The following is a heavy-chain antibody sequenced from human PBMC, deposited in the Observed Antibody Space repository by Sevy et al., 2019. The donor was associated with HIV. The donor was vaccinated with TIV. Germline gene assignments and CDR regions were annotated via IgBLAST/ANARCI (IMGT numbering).Heavy chain of an antibody. D-gene: IGHD4-17*01. J-gene: IGHJ6*02. CDR3: ARGAMTTVNTGGYYYYFGLDV. CDR2: IYTSGNT. Sequence: SETLSLTCSVSGGSISPYYWSWIRQPAGKGLEWIGRIYTSGNTNYNPSLKSQVTMSVDTSNKQFSLKLYSVTAADTAVYYCARGAMTTVNTGGYYYYFGLDVWGQGTTVTVSS. CDR1: GGSISPYY. V-gene: IGHV4-4*07.